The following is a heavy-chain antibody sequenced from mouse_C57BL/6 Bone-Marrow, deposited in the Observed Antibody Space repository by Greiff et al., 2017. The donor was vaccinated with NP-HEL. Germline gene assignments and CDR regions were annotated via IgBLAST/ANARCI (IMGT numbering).Heavy chain of an antibody. CDR2: ISDGGSYT. CDR1: GFTFSSYA. V-gene: IGHV5-4*01. J-gene: IGHJ3*01. D-gene: IGHD2-4*01. CDR3: ADYDYGGFAY. Sequence: EVQLQQSGGGLVKPGGSLKLSCAASGFTFSSYAMSWVRQTPEKRLEWVATISDGGSYTYYPDNVKGRFTISRDNAKNNLYLQMSHLKSEDTAMYYCADYDYGGFAYWGQGTLVTVSA.